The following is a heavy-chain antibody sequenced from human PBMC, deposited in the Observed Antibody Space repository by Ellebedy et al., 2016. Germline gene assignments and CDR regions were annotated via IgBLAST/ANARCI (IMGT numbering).Heavy chain of an antibody. J-gene: IGHJ4*02. CDR1: GFTVSSNY. Sequence: GESLKISXAASGFTVSSNYMSWVRQAPGKGLEWVSVIYSGGSTYYADSVKGRFTISRDNAKNSLYLQMNSLRAEDTAVYYCARVQERYCSSTSCYGGFDYWGQGTLVTVSS. D-gene: IGHD2-2*01. CDR3: ARVQERYCSSTSCYGGFDY. V-gene: IGHV3-53*01. CDR2: IYSGGST.